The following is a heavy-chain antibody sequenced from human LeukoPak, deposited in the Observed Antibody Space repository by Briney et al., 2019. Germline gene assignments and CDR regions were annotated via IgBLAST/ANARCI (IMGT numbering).Heavy chain of an antibody. CDR3: ARDQVEFYILTGPGAY. V-gene: IGHV3-30-3*01. CDR1: GFTFRNYP. D-gene: IGHD3-9*01. J-gene: IGHJ4*02. Sequence: GGSLRLSCAASGFTFRNYPMHWVRQAPGKGLEWVAVISYDGSNKYYADSVKGRFTIPRDNSKNTPYLQMNSLRTEDTAVYYCARDQVEFYILTGPGAYWGQGTLVTVSS. CDR2: ISYDGSNK.